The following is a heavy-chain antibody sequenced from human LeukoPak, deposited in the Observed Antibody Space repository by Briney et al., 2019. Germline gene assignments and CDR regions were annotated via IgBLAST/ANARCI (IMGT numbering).Heavy chain of an antibody. J-gene: IGHJ5*02. D-gene: IGHD5-18*01. CDR3: ARQDTAMVKGWFDP. Sequence: PSETLSLTCAVSGYSISSGYYWGWIRQPRGRVLEWIGSINHSGNTYCNPSLKSRVAISIDTSKNDFSLKVTSVTAADTAVYFCARQDTAMVKGWFDPWGQGTLVTVSS. CDR2: INHSGNT. V-gene: IGHV4-38-2*01. CDR1: GYSISSGYY.